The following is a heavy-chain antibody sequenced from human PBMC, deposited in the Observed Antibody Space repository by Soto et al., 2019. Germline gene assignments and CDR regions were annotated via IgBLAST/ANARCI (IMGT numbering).Heavy chain of an antibody. CDR1: GFTFSSYA. V-gene: IGHV3-30-3*01. Sequence: QVQLVESGGGVVQPGRSLRLSCAASGFTFSSYAMHWVRQAPGKGLEWVAVISYDGSNKFYGDSVKGRFTISRDNSKNTLYLQMNSLRAEDTAVYYCARDREDCGGDCYFGYFDYWGQGPLVTVSS. D-gene: IGHD2-21*02. CDR2: ISYDGSNK. J-gene: IGHJ4*02. CDR3: ARDREDCGGDCYFGYFDY.